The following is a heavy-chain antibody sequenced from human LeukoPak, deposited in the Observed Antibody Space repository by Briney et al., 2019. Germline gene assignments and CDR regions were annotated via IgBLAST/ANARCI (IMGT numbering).Heavy chain of an antibody. CDR3: ARDLDRYNGRFGGFGHDF. V-gene: IGHV1-18*01. Sequence: GASVKVSCKASGYTFINYGINWVRQAPGQGLEWMGWISAYNGNTNYAQGLQGRVTMTTDTSTSTVYMEMRSLTSDDTAVYYCARDLDRYNGRFGGFGHDFWGQGTLVTVSS. CDR2: ISAYNGNT. D-gene: IGHD3-10*01. J-gene: IGHJ4*02. CDR1: GYTFINYG.